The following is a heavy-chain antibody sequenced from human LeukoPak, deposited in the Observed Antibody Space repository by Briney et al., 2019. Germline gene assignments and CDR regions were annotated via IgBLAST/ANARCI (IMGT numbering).Heavy chain of an antibody. CDR3: ARDVLLWFGEKSKFDY. D-gene: IGHD3-10*01. CDR1: GYTFTGYY. CDR2: INPNSGGT. Sequence: GASVKVSCKASGYTFTGYYMHWVRQAPGQGLEWMGWINPNSGGTNYAQKFQGRVTMTRDTSISTAYMELSRLRSDDTAVYYCARDVLLWFGEKSKFDYWGQGTLVTVSS. V-gene: IGHV1-2*02. J-gene: IGHJ4*02.